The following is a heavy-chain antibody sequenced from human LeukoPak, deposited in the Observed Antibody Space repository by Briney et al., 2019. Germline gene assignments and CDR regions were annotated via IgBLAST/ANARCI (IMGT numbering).Heavy chain of an antibody. CDR2: IYYSGST. D-gene: IGHD3-3*01. V-gene: IGHV4-59*01. Sequence: PSETLSLTCTVSGGSISSYYWSWIRQPPGKGLEWIGYIYYSGSTNYNPSLKSRATISVDTSKNQFSLKLSSVTAADTAVYYCARDAGYDLNGYYGMDVWGQGTTVTVSS. J-gene: IGHJ6*02. CDR1: GGSISSYY. CDR3: ARDAGYDLNGYYGMDV.